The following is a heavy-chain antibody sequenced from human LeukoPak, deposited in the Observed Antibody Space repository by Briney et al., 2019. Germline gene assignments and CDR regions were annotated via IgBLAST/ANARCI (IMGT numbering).Heavy chain of an antibody. CDR2: IRSKVYGGTP. CDR3: TRDQTPY. V-gene: IGHV3-49*04. Sequence: GGSLRLSCTASEFTFGDFAISWVRQAPGKGLEWVGFIRSKVYGGTPEYAASVKGRFTISRDDSQGIAYLQMNSLKTEDTAVYYCTRDQTPYWGQGTLVTVSS. J-gene: IGHJ4*02. CDR1: EFTFGDFA.